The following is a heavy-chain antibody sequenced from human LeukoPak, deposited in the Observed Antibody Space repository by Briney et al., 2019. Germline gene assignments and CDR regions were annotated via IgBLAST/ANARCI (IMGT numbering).Heavy chain of an antibody. Sequence: SETLSLTCTVSGGSISSSHWSWIRQPAGKGLEWIGRIYSSGGTNYNPSLKSRVTMSVDTSKDQFSLKLSSVTAADTAVYYCARYQSGAFDIWGQGTMVTVSS. CDR1: GGSISSSH. CDR3: ARYQSGAFDI. J-gene: IGHJ3*02. D-gene: IGHD2-2*01. CDR2: IYSSGGT. V-gene: IGHV4-4*07.